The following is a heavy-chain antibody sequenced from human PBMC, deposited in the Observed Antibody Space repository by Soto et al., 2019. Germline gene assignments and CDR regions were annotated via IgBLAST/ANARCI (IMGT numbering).Heavy chain of an antibody. CDR2: ISGSGDST. J-gene: IGHJ4*02. Sequence: EVQLLESGGGLVQPGGSLRLSCAASGFTFSSYAMRWVRQAPGKGLEWVSAISGSGDSTYYANSVKGRFTISRDNSKNTLNLQMNSLRAEDTAVYYCARRASGSYYDYWGQGTLVTVSS. V-gene: IGHV3-23*01. CDR1: GFTFSSYA. CDR3: ARRASGSYYDY. D-gene: IGHD1-26*01.